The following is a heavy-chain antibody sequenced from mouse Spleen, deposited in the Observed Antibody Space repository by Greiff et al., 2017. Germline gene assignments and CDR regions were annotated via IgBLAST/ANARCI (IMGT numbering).Heavy chain of an antibody. CDR1: GYSITSGYY. CDR2: ISYDGSN. D-gene: IGHD1-1*01. Sequence: DVQLQESGPGLVKPSQSLSLTCSVTGYSITSGYYWNWIRQFPGNKLEWMGYISYDGSNNYNPSLKNRISITRDTSKNQFFLKLNSVTTEDTATYYCAREDYGSSYVDYWGQGTTLTVSS. CDR3: AREDYGSSYVDY. J-gene: IGHJ2*01. V-gene: IGHV3-6*01.